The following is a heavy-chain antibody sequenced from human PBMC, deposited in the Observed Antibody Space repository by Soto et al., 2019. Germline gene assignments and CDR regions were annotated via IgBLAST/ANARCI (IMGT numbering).Heavy chain of an antibody. D-gene: IGHD3-3*01. Sequence: QVQLVESGGGVVQPGRSLRLSCAASGFTFSSYGMHWVRQAPGKGLEWVAVISYDGSNKYYADSVKGRFTISRDNSKNTLYLHMNSLRAEDTAVYHCAKDEDFGVVIIRTIPLGLDYWGQGTLVTVSS. CDR3: AKDEDFGVVIIRTIPLGLDY. V-gene: IGHV3-30*18. CDR2: ISYDGSNK. J-gene: IGHJ4*02. CDR1: GFTFSSYG.